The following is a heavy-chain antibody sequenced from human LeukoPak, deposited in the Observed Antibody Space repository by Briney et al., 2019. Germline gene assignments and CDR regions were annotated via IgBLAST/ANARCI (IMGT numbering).Heavy chain of an antibody. D-gene: IGHD5-18*01. CDR1: GDSINGYSINSYY. J-gene: IGHJ4*02. CDR3: ARDTGRGYSYGYNY. V-gene: IGHV4-59*12. CDR2: TFYSGST. Sequence: PSETLSLTCTVSGDSINGYSINSYYWNWIRQPPGKGLEWIGYTFYSGSTNYNPSLKSRVTISVDTSKKQFSLKLSSVAAADTAVYYCARDTGRGYSYGYNYWGQGTLVTVSS.